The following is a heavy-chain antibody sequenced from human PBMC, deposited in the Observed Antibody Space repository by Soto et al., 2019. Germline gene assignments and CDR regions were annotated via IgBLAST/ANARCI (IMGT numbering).Heavy chain of an antibody. D-gene: IGHD3-3*01. J-gene: IGHJ4*02. CDR2: ISGSGGST. CDR1: GFTFSSYA. Sequence: SLRLSCAASGFTFSSYAMSWVRQAPGKGLEWVSAISGSGGSTYYADSVKGRFTISRDNSKNTLYLQMNSLRAEDTAVYYCAKVFPIGVVIIPYFDYWGQGTLVTVSS. CDR3: AKVFPIGVVIIPYFDY. V-gene: IGHV3-23*01.